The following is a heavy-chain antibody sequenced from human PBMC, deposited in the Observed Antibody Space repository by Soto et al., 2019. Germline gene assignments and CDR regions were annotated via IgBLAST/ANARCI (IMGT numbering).Heavy chain of an antibody. CDR1: GYSFTSYW. CDR3: ARPPFDRDSSGYYRDY. D-gene: IGHD3-22*01. Sequence: GESLKISCKGSGYSFTSYWIGWVRQMPGKGLEWMGTIYPGDSDTRYSPSFQGQVTISADKSISTAYLQWSSLKASDTAMYYCARPPFDRDSSGYYRDYWGQRTPVTVSS. J-gene: IGHJ4*02. CDR2: IYPGDSDT. V-gene: IGHV5-51*01.